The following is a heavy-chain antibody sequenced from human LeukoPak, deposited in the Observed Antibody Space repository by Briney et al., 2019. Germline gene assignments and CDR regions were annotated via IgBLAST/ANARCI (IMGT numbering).Heavy chain of an antibody. V-gene: IGHV3-53*01. CDR3: ARVKGVGPISFDY. Sequence: GGSLRLSCAASGFTVSSNYMSWVRQAPGKGLEWVSVIYSGGSTYYADSVKGRFTISRDNSKDTLYLQMNSLRAEDTAVYYCARVKGVGPISFDYWGQGTLVTVSS. CDR1: GFTVSSNY. CDR2: IYSGGST. J-gene: IGHJ4*02.